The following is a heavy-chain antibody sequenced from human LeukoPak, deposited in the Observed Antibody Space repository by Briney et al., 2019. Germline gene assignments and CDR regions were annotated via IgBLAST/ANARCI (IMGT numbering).Heavy chain of an antibody. J-gene: IGHJ4*02. Sequence: PSETLSLTCTVSGGSISSSSYYWGWLRQPPGKGLEWIGSIYYSGSTYYNPSLKSRVTISVDTFKNQFSLKLSSVTAADTAVYYCARHYYGSGSYYNSDYFDYWGQGTLVTVSS. CDR2: IYYSGST. D-gene: IGHD3-10*01. CDR3: ARHYYGSGSYYNSDYFDY. CDR1: GGSISSSSYY. V-gene: IGHV4-39*01.